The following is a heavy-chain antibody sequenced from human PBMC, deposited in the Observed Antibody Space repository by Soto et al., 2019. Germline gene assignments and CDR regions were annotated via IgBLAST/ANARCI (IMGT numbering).Heavy chain of an antibody. V-gene: IGHV3-23*01. CDR1: GVTFSSYA. Sequence: GSLRLSCAASGVTFSSYAMSWVRQAPGKGLEWVSSVSAGGDMTYYSDSVKGRFTISRDNSNNALFLQMNSLRAEDTALYYCARGDRGGSGSPASYYYSGLDVWGQGTTVTVFS. CDR2: VSAGGDMT. CDR3: ARGDRGGSGSPASYYYSGLDV. D-gene: IGHD3-10*01. J-gene: IGHJ6*02.